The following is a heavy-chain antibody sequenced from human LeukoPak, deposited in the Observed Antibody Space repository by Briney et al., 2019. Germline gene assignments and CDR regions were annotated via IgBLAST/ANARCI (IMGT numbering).Heavy chain of an antibody. CDR3: ARRGAYFDN. V-gene: IGHV1-2*02. J-gene: IGHJ4*02. CDR2: VNPKNGGT. CDR1: GYSFTGYY. Sequence: ASVKVSCKTSGYSFTGYYMHWVRQAPGQGLEWMGWVNPKNGGTNYPQKFQGRVTMTTDTSVGTAYMELSSLASDDTAVYYCARRGAYFDNWGQGTLVTVSS.